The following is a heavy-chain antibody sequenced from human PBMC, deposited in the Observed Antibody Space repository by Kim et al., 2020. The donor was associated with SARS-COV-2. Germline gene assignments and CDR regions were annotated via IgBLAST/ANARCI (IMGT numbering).Heavy chain of an antibody. Sequence: AQKFQGRVTMTEDTSTDTAYMELSSLRSEDTAVYYCATDPYCTNGVCQAHWGQGTLVTVSS. V-gene: IGHV1-24*01. J-gene: IGHJ4*02. D-gene: IGHD2-8*01. CDR3: ATDPYCTNGVCQAH.